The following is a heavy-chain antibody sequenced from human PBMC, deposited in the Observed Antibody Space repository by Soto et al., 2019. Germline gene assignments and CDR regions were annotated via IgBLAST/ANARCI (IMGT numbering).Heavy chain of an antibody. Sequence: PSETLSLTCTVSGGSISSFYCSWIRQPAGKGLEWIGRMYTSGSTNYNPSLKSRVTMSVDTSKNQFSLKLSSVTAADTAVYYCASSQGNWLDPWGQGTLVTVSS. CDR1: GGSISSFY. J-gene: IGHJ5*02. V-gene: IGHV4-4*07. CDR2: MYTSGST. CDR3: ASSQGNWLDP.